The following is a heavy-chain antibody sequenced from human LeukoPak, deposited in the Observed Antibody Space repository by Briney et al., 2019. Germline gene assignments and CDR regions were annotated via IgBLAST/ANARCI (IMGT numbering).Heavy chain of an antibody. CDR2: INPNSGAT. D-gene: IGHD5-18*01. J-gene: IGHJ4*02. CDR3: ARGVYSYGSFDY. Sequence: ASVKVSCKASGYTFTGYYMHWVRQAPGQGLEWMVWINPNSGATTYAHKFQGRITMTRAPSICTAYMELSRLRSYDPAVYYCARGVYSYGSFDYWGQRTLVTVSS. CDR1: GYTFTGYY. V-gene: IGHV1-2*07.